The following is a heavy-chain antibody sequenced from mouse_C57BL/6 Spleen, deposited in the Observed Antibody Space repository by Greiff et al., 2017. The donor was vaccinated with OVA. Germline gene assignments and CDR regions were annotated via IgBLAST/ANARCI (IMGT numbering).Heavy chain of an antibody. J-gene: IGHJ2*01. CDR2: INPGSGGT. CDR3: AREGVH. D-gene: IGHD2-14*01. CDR1: GYAFTNYL. Sequence: VQLQQSGAELVRPGTSVKVSCKASGYAFTNYLIEWVKQRPGQGLKWIGVINPGSGGTNYNEKFKGKATLTADKSSSTAYMQLSSLTSEDSAVYFCAREGVHWGQGTTLTVSS. V-gene: IGHV1-54*01.